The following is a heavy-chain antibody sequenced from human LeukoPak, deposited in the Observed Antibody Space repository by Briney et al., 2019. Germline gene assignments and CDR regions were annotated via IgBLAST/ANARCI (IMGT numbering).Heavy chain of an antibody. V-gene: IGHV3-7*01. CDR3: ARGLGDGALDP. CDR2: INPDGSTK. D-gene: IGHD4-17*01. CDR1: GFTFSTYW. Sequence: PGGSLRLSCAASGFTFSTYWMNWVRQAPGKGLEWVALINPDGSTKYYVDSVKGRFTISRDNAENSLYLQMNTLRAEDTAVYYCARGLGDGALDPWGQGTLVTVSS. J-gene: IGHJ5*02.